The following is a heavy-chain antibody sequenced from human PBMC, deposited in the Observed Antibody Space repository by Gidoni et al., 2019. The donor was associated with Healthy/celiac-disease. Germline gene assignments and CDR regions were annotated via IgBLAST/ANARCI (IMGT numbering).Heavy chain of an antibody. D-gene: IGHD3-3*01. V-gene: IGHV3-30-3*01. CDR2: ISYDGSNK. Sequence: QVQLVESGGGVVQPGRSLRLSCAASGFPFSSYTMHWVRQAPGKGLEWVAVISYDGSNKYYADSVKGRFTISRDNSKNTLYLQMNSLRAEDTAVYYCARGSRFLEWLFLSAEYFQHWGQGTLVTVSS. CDR3: ARGSRFLEWLFLSAEYFQH. J-gene: IGHJ1*01. CDR1: GFPFSSYT.